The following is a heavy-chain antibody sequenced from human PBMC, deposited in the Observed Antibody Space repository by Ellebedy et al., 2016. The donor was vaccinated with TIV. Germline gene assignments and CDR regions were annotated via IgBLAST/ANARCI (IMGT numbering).Heavy chain of an antibody. CDR3: AKDSPTKFDP. CDR1: GGSFSGYY. CDR2: ISGSGGST. Sequence: ETLSLTXAVYGGSFSGYYWSWIRQPPGKGLEWVSAISGSGGSTYYADSVKGRFTISRDNSKNTLYLQMNSLRAEDTAVYYCAKDSPTKFDPWGQGTLVTVSS. V-gene: IGHV3-23*01. J-gene: IGHJ5*02.